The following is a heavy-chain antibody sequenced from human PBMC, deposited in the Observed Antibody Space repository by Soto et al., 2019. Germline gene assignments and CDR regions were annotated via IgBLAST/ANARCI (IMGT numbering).Heavy chain of an antibody. CDR1: GFTFSDCY. D-gene: IGHD6-6*01. V-gene: IGHV3-72*01. CDR2: TREKAHSYTT. Sequence: PGGSLRLSCAASGFTFSDCYMDWVRQAPGKGLEWVGRTREKAHSYTTEYAASVKVRFTISRDDSKASLSLQMNSLKTRDTVVYYCVRSGTIPTRRFIDYWGQGALVTVSS. J-gene: IGHJ4*02. CDR3: VRSGTIPTRRFIDY.